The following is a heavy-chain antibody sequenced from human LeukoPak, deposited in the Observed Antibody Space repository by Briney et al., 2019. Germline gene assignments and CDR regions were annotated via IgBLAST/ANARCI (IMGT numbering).Heavy chain of an antibody. Sequence: ASVKVSCKASGYTFTGYYMHWVRQAPGQGLGWMGWINPNSGGTNYAQKLQGRVTMTRDTSISTDYMQLSRLRSDDTAVYYCARDLGYYYGSGSFDYWGQGTLVTVSS. CDR1: GYTFTGYY. CDR2: INPNSGGT. D-gene: IGHD3-10*01. CDR3: ARDLGYYYGSGSFDY. V-gene: IGHV1-2*02. J-gene: IGHJ4*02.